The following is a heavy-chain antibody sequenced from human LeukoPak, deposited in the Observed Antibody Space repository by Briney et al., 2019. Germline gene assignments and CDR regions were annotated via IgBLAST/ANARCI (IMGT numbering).Heavy chain of an antibody. D-gene: IGHD3-16*01. V-gene: IGHV4-59*08. Sequence: PSETLSLTCTVSGGSISSYYWSWIRQPPGKGLEWIGYIYYSGSTNYNPSLKSRVTISVDTSKNQFSLELSSVTAADTAVYYCARRPYGGNFDYWGQGILVTVSS. J-gene: IGHJ4*02. CDR2: IYYSGST. CDR3: ARRPYGGNFDY. CDR1: GGSISSYY.